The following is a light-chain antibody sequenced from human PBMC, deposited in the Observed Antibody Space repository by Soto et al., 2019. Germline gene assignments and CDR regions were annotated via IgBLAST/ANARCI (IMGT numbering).Light chain of an antibody. CDR2: DVS. V-gene: IGLV2-14*03. Sequence: QSVLTQPASVSGSPGQSIAISCPGTSSDVGAFNYASWYQQHPGKAPKFMIFDVSSRPSGVSDRFSGSKSGNTASLTISGLQTEDEADYYCASYTTSSTYVFGTGTKVTV. CDR3: ASYTTSSTYV. CDR1: SSDVGAFNY. J-gene: IGLJ1*01.